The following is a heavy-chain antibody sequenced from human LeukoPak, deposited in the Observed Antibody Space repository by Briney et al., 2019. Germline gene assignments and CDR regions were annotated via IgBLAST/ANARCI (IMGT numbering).Heavy chain of an antibody. CDR3: AKDHRYYGSGSSMPADY. CDR2: ISGSGGST. V-gene: IGHV3-23*01. J-gene: IGHJ4*02. CDR1: GGTFSSYA. D-gene: IGHD3-10*01. Sequence: ASVKVSCKASGGTFSSYAMSWVRQAPGKGLEWVSAISGSGGSTYYADSVKGRFTISRDNSKNTLYLQMNSLRAEDTAVYYCAKDHRYYGSGSSMPADYWGQGTLVTVSS.